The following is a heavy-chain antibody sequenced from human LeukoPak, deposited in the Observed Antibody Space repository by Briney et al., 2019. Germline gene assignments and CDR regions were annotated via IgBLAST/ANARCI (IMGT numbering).Heavy chain of an antibody. CDR1: GFTFSSYG. J-gene: IGHJ6*03. CDR2: ISYDGNNK. Sequence: GGSLRLSCAASGFTFSSYGMHWVRQAPGKGLEWVAVISYDGNNKYYADSVKGRFTISRDNSKNTLHLQMNGLRGEDTAVYYCAKDTSMDVWGKGTTVTVSS. CDR3: AKDTSMDV. D-gene: IGHD2-2*01. V-gene: IGHV3-30*18.